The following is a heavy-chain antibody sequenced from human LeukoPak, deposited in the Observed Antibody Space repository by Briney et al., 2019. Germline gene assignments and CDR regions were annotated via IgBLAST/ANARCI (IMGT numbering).Heavy chain of an antibody. CDR3: ATDPYVWGSFSFDY. V-gene: IGHV1-24*01. CDR2: FDPEDGET. Sequence: ASVKVSCKASGGTFSSYAISWVRQAPGQGLEWMGGFDPEDGETIYAQKFQGRVTMTEDTSTDTAYMELSSLRSEDTAVYYCATDPYVWGSFSFDYWGQGTLVTVSS. J-gene: IGHJ4*02. CDR1: GGTFSSYA. D-gene: IGHD3-16*01.